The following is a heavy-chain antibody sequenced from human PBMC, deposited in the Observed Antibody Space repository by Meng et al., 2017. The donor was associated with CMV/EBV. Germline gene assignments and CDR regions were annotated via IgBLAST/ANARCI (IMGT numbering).Heavy chain of an antibody. CDR2: ISGSGGST. CDR3: ARYYYDSSGYPKYFDY. J-gene: IGHJ4*02. Sequence: FTFSSYAMSWVRQAPGKGLEWVSAISGSGGSTYYADSVKGRFTISRDNSKNTLYLQMNSLRAEDTAVYYCARYYYDSSGYPKYFDYWGQGTLVTVSS. CDR1: FTFSSYA. D-gene: IGHD3-22*01. V-gene: IGHV3-23*01.